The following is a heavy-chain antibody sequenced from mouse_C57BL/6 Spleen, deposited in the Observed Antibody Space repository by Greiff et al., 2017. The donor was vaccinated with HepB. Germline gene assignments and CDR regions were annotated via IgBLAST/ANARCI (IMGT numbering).Heavy chain of an antibody. CDR2: ISSGGSYT. Sequence: EVQRVESGGDLVKPGGSLKLSCAASGFTFSSYGMSWVRQTPDKRLEWVATISSGGSYTYYPDSVKGRFTISRDNAKNTLYLQMSSLKSEDTAMYYCARQRVVAYYFDYWGQGTTLTVSS. V-gene: IGHV5-6*01. D-gene: IGHD1-1*01. J-gene: IGHJ2*01. CDR1: GFTFSSYG. CDR3: ARQRVVAYYFDY.